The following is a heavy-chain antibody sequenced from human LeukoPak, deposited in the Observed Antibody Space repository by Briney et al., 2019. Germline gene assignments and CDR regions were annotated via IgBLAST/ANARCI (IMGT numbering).Heavy chain of an antibody. CDR1: GFTFSSYS. Sequence: PGGSLRLSCAASGFTFSSYSMNWVRQAPGKGLEWVSSISSSSSYIYYADSVKGRFTISRDNAKNSLYLQMNSLRAEDTAVYYCARGGDYGDYAPPRWGQGTLVTVSS. D-gene: IGHD4-17*01. CDR3: ARGGDYGDYAPPR. CDR2: ISSSSSYI. J-gene: IGHJ4*02. V-gene: IGHV3-21*01.